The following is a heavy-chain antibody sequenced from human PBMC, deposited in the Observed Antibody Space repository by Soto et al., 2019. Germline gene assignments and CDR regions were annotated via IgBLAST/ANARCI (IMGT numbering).Heavy chain of an antibody. CDR1: GYTFTSYD. D-gene: IGHD5-12*01. CDR2: MNPNSGNT. V-gene: IGHV1-8*01. CDR3: GGAASGYEKYYYYHYGMAV. J-gene: IGHJ6*02. Sequence: GASVKVSCKASGYTFTSYDINWVRQATGQGLEWMGWMNPNSGNTGYAQKFQGRVTMTRNTSISTAYMELSSLRSEDTAVYYCGGAASGYEKYYYYHYGMAVWAQGTTVPVSS.